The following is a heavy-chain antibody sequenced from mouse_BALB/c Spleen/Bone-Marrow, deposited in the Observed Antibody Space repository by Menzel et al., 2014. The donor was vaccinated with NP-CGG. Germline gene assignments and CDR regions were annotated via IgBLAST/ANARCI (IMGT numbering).Heavy chain of an antibody. Sequence: VQLKESGGGLVKPGGSLKLSCAASGFTFSSYAMSWVRQTPEKRLEWVATINSGGSYSYYPDSVKGRFTISIDNAKNNLYVQMSSLRSEDTAMYYCARRGYGLYAMDYWGQGTSVTVSS. CDR3: ARRGYGLYAMDY. J-gene: IGHJ4*01. D-gene: IGHD1-1*01. CDR2: INSGGSYS. V-gene: IGHV5-9-3*01. CDR1: GFTFSSYA.